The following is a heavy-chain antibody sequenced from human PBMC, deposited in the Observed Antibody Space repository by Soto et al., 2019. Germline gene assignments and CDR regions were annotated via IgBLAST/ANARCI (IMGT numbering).Heavy chain of an antibody. CDR3: ASRDPGTSVDY. J-gene: IGHJ4*02. V-gene: IGHV4-4*02. CDR2: IYRTGST. Sequence: QVQLQESGPGLVKPSGTLSLTCAVSGGSFTSNNWWTWVRQPPRQGLEWIGEIYRTGSTNYNPSLKSRVTISLDKSENQFSLKVTSLTAADTAVYYCASRDPGTSVDYWGQGTLVTVSS. D-gene: IGHD1-7*01. CDR1: GGSFTSNNW.